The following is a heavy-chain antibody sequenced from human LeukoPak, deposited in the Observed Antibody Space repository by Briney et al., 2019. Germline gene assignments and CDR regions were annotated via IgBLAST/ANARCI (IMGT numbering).Heavy chain of an antibody. Sequence: GGSLRLSCAASGFTFSGSAMHWVRQASGKGLEWVGRIRSKANSYATAYAASVKGRFTISRDDSKNTAYLQMNSLKTEDTAVYYCTGSGHGYNSDYWGQGTLVTGSS. J-gene: IGHJ4*02. V-gene: IGHV3-73*01. CDR1: GFTFSGSA. CDR2: IRSKANSYAT. CDR3: TGSGHGYNSDY. D-gene: IGHD5-24*01.